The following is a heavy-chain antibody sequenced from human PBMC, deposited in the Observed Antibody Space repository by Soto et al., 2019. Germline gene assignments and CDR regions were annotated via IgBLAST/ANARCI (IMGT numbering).Heavy chain of an antibody. V-gene: IGHV1-69*02. CDR1: GGTFSSYT. CDR3: ARSLVVVAATPYFQH. Sequence: QVQLVQSGAEVKKPGSSVKVSCKASGGTFSSYTISWVRQAPGQGLEWMGRIIPILGIANYAQKFQGRVTITADKSTCTAYMELSSLRSEGTAVYYCARSLVVVAATPYFQHWGQGTLVTVSS. D-gene: IGHD2-15*01. J-gene: IGHJ1*01. CDR2: IIPILGIA.